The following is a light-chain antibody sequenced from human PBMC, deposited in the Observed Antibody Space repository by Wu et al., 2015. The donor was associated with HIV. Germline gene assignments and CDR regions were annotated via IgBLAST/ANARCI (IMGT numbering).Light chain of an antibody. V-gene: IGKV3-20*01. CDR2: SAS. CDR3: QHYGSSQYT. J-gene: IGKJ3*01. Sequence: EIVLTQSPATLSLSPGDKATLSCRASQSVSSSYLAWYQQKPGQPPRLLIYSASSRATGIPDRFSGSGSGTDFTLTISRLEPEDFAVYYCQHYGSSQYTFGPGTTVDIK. CDR1: QSVSSSY.